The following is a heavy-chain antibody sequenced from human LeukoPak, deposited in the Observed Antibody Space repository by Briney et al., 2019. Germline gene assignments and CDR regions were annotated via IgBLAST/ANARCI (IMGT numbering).Heavy chain of an antibody. CDR2: INHSGST. V-gene: IGHV4-34*01. CDR1: GGSFSGYY. J-gene: IGHJ5*02. Sequence: PSETLSLTCAVYGGSFSGYYWSWIRQPPGKGLEWIGEINHSGSTNYNPSLKSRVTIPVDTSKNQFSLKLSSVTAADTAVYYCARMRGYCSSTSCYSGNWFDPWGQGTLVTVSS. CDR3: ARMRGYCSSTSCYSGNWFDP. D-gene: IGHD2-2*01.